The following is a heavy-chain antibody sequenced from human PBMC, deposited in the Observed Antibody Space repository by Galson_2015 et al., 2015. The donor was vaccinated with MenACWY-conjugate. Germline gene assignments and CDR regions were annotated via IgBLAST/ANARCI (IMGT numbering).Heavy chain of an antibody. CDR1: GFTFSTYG. CDR3: AKDLGTSSGLGPNNWFDP. D-gene: IGHD3-16*01. CDR2: IRYDGSNK. V-gene: IGHV3-30*02. Sequence: LRLSCAASGFTFSTYGMHWVRQAPGKGLEWVAFIRYDGSNKYYGDSVKGRLTISRDNSKNTLYLQMNSLRVEDTAVYYCAKDLGTSSGLGPNNWFDPRGQGTLVTVSS. J-gene: IGHJ5*02.